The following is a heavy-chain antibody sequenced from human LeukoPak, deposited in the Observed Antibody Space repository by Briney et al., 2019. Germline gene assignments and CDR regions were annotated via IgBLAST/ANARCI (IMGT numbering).Heavy chain of an antibody. J-gene: IGHJ3*01. CDR3: ARQVATKGEWAFDV. V-gene: IGHV4-38-2*02. CDR1: GFFSTAYY. D-gene: IGHD5-12*01. CDR2: IRHDGHT. Sequence: PSETLSLTCTVSGFFSTAYYWGWIRQPPGKGLEWIASIRHDGHTYYNPSLRSQVTISVDMSRNQFSLKLSSLTAADTAAYYCARQVATKGEWAFDVWGQGTMVTVSS.